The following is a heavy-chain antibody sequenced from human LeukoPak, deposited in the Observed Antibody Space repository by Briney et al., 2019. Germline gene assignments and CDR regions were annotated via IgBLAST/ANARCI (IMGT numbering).Heavy chain of an antibody. CDR3: ARGPTIFGVVVYYYYGMDV. CDR1: GGSFSGYY. D-gene: IGHD3-3*01. V-gene: IGHV4-34*01. Sequence: SETLSLTCAVYGGSFSGYYWSLIRQPPGKGLEWIGEINHSGSTNYNPSLKSRVTISVDTSKNQFSLKLSSVTAADTAVYYCARGPTIFGVVVYYYYGMDVWGQGTTVTVSS. J-gene: IGHJ6*02. CDR2: INHSGST.